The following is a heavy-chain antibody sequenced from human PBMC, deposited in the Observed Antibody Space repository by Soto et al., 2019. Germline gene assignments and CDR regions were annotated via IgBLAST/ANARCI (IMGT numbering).Heavy chain of an antibody. CDR2: IYYSGST. CDR3: ARSRGSTRSFAY. Sequence: LSLTCTVSGGSISTYWWSWIRQPPRKGLEWIGYIYYSGSTNYNPSLKSRVTISVDTSKNQFSLRLTSVTAADTAVYYCARSRGSTRSFAYWGPGTLVTVSS. J-gene: IGHJ4*02. CDR1: GGSISTYW. D-gene: IGHD2-15*01. V-gene: IGHV4-59*01.